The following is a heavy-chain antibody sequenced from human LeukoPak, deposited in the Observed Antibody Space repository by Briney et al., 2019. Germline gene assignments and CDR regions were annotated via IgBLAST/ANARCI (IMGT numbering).Heavy chain of an antibody. J-gene: IGHJ6*02. CDR2: ISYDGSNK. Sequence: GRSLRLSCAASGFTFSSYAMHWVRQAPGKGLEWVAVISYDGSNKYYADSVKGRFTISRDNSKNTLYLQMNSLRAEDTAVYYCARGHPAAMPNYYYGMDVWGQGTTATVSS. V-gene: IGHV3-30*04. CDR3: ARGHPAAMPNYYYGMDV. D-gene: IGHD2-2*01. CDR1: GFTFSSYA.